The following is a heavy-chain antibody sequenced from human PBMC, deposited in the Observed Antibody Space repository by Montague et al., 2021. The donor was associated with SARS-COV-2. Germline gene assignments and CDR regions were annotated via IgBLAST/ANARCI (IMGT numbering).Heavy chain of an antibody. V-gene: IGHV3-48*02. CDR1: GFTFSSYR. Sequence: SLRLSCAASGFTFSSYRMNWVRQAPGKGLEWVSYISTSSSTIYYADSVKGRFTISRDNGKNSLYLQMNSLRDEDTAVYYCSTIAAADTLYYYYGMDFWGQGTTVTVSS. CDR2: ISTSSSTI. D-gene: IGHD6-13*01. CDR3: STIAAADTLYYYYGMDF. J-gene: IGHJ6*02.